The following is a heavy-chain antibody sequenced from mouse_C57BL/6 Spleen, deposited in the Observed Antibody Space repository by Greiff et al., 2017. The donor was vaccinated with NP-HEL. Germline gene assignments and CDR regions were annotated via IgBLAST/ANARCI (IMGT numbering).Heavy chain of an antibody. Sequence: VQLQQPGAELVKPGASVKLSCKASGYTFTSYWMHWVKQRPGQGLEWIGMIHPNSGSTNYNEKFKSKATLTVDKSSITAYMQLSSLTSEDSAVYYCARERTTVGDFDYWGQGTTLTVSS. CDR3: ARERTTVGDFDY. CDR2: IHPNSGST. V-gene: IGHV1-64*01. J-gene: IGHJ2*01. CDR1: GYTFTSYW. D-gene: IGHD1-1*01.